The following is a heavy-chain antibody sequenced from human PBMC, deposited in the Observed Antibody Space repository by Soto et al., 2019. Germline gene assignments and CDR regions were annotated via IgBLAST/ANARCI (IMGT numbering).Heavy chain of an antibody. J-gene: IGHJ5*02. CDR3: ARGLAPTIFGTVPTPNWFDP. CDR1: GGSFSGYF. CDR2: AHDRGSR. Sequence: SETLSLTCGVYGGSFSGYFWSWLRQSPGKGLEWLAGAHDRGSRNYNPFLRGRLTISLDTSKNQFSLRLSSVTSADTAVYYCARGLAPTIFGTVPTPNWFDPWRQGTQVTVYS. V-gene: IGHV4-34*01. D-gene: IGHD3-3*01.